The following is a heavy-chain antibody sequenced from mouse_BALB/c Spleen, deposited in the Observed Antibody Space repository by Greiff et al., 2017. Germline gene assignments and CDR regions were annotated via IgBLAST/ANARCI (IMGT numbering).Heavy chain of an antibody. CDR1: GYTFTSYW. J-gene: IGHJ1*01. CDR3: TRWDDGYYGYFDV. Sequence: VQLQQPGAELVRPGASVKLSCKASGYTFTSYWINWVKQRPGQGLEWIGNIYPSDSYTNYNQKFKDKATLTVDKSSSTAYLQLSSPTSEDSAVYYCTRWDDGYYGYFDVGGAGTTVTVSS. V-gene: IGHV1-69*02. CDR2: IYPSDSYT. D-gene: IGHD2-3*01.